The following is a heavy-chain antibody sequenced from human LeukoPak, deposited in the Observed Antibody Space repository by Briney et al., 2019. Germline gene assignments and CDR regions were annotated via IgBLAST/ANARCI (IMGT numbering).Heavy chain of an antibody. CDR2: IIPIFGTA. V-gene: IGHV1-69*13. J-gene: IGHJ4*02. Sequence: SAKLSCKASGVTFTTYAISWVRQAPRHGLKWNGGIIPIFGTANYAQKFQGRVTTTADESTSTAYMELSSLRSEDTAVYYCARDQGGQGYFDYWGQGTLVTVSS. D-gene: IGHD1-26*01. CDR1: GVTFTTYA. CDR3: ARDQGGQGYFDY.